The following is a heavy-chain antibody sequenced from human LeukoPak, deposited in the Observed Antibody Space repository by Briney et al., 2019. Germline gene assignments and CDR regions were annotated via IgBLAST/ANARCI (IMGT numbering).Heavy chain of an antibody. CDR3: AKLFESGTYNNFFHY. CDR1: GFTVSSNY. D-gene: IGHD3-10*01. J-gene: IGHJ4*02. CDR2: IYSGGST. Sequence: GGSLRLSCAASGFTVSSNYMNWVRQAPGKGLEWVSVIYSGGSTYYADSVRGRFTISRDSSKNTLYLQMNSLRPEDTAIYYCAKLFESGTYNNFFHYWGQGTLVTVFS. V-gene: IGHV3-53*01.